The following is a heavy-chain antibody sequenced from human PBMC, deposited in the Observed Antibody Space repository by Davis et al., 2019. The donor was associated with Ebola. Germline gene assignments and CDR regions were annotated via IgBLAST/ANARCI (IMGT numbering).Heavy chain of an antibody. D-gene: IGHD6-13*01. V-gene: IGHV3-49*04. CDR2: IRSKGYGGKT. J-gene: IGHJ6*02. Sequence: GGSLRLSCTTTGFTFGDYAMNWVRQAPRKGLEWVGFIRSKGYGGKTEYAASVKGRFTISRDDSKSIAYLQMNSLKTEDTAVYYCTRDLKQPPPSYYYGMDVWGQGTTVTVS. CDR3: TRDLKQPPPSYYYGMDV. CDR1: GFTFGDYA.